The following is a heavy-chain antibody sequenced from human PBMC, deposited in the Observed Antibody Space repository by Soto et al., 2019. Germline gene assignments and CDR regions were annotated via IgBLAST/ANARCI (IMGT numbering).Heavy chain of an antibody. CDR1: GDSVSGRHW. D-gene: IGHD6-13*01. V-gene: IGHV4-4*02. CDR3: ARSAGYSSSPLTV. Sequence: PSETLSLTCAVSGDSVSGRHWWTWVRQPPGKGLEWIGYIYYSGSTNYNPSLKSRVTISVDTSKNQFSLKLSSVTAADTAVYYCARSAGYSSSPLTVWGQGTLVTVPS. CDR2: IYYSGST. J-gene: IGHJ4*02.